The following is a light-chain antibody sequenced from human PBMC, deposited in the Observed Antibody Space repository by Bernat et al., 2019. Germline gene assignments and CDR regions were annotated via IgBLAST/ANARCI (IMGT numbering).Light chain of an antibody. CDR1: QSVSSSY. CDR3: QQYGSAPTT. Sequence: EIVLTQSPGTLSLSPGERATLSCRASQSVSSSYLAWYQQKPGQAPRLLIYGASSRATGIPDRLSGSGSGTDFSLTISSLEPEHFAVYYCQQYGSAPTTFGQGTRLEIK. J-gene: IGKJ5*01. CDR2: GAS. V-gene: IGKV3-20*01.